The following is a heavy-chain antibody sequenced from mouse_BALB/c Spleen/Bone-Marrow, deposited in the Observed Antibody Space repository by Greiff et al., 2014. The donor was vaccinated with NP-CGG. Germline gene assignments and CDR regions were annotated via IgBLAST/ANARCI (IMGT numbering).Heavy chain of an antibody. J-gene: IGHJ3*01. CDR3: AIFIPQTQFAY. CDR2: IDPANGNT. CDR1: XXXXXXTY. Sequence: LVKPGASVKLSCTASXXXXXXTYXXXXXXXXXXXXXXIGRIDPANGNTKYDPKFQGKATITADTSSNTAYLQLSSLTSEDTAVYYCAIFIPQTQFAYWGQGTLVTVSA. V-gene: IGHV14-3*02. D-gene: IGHD1-1*01.